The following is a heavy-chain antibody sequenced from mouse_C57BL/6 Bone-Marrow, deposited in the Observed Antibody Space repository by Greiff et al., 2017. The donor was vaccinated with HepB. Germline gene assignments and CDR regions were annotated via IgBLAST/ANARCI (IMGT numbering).Heavy chain of an antibody. CDR1: GYAFTNYL. D-gene: IGHD2-2*01. Sequence: VKLMESGAELVRPGTSVKVSCKASGYAFTNYLIEWVKQRPGQGLEWIGVINPGSGGTNYNEKFKGKATLTADKSSSTAYMQLSSLTSEDSAVYFCARRGSMVSFDYWGQGTTLTVSS. J-gene: IGHJ2*01. CDR2: INPGSGGT. V-gene: IGHV1-54*01. CDR3: ARRGSMVSFDY.